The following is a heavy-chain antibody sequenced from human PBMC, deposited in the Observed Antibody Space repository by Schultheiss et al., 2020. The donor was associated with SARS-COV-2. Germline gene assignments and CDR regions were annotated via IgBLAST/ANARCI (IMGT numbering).Heavy chain of an antibody. V-gene: IGHV3-21*01. J-gene: IGHJ4*02. CDR3: ARDRQDLSYDY. D-gene: IGHD3-16*01. CDR1: GFTFSSYS. Sequence: VGSLRLSCAASGFTFSSYSMNWVRQAPGKGLEWVSSISSSSSYIYYADSVKGRFTISRDNAKNSLYLQMNSLRAEDTAVYYCARDRQDLSYDYWGQGTLVTVSS. CDR2: ISSSSSYI.